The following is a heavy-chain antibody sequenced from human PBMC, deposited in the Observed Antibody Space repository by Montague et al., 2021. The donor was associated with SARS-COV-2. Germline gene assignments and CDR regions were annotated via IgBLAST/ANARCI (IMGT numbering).Heavy chain of an antibody. D-gene: IGHD2-21*02. CDR2: IYWDDDR. CDR1: GFSLADNGVG. CDR3: AHFAVMTGIPAKEGFDV. V-gene: IGHV2-5*02. Sequence: PALVKPTQTLTLTCTLSGFSLADNGVGMGWIRQPPEKALEWLALIYWDDDRRYRPSLKSRLTITQDTSQNQVVLTMTNMSPLDTGTYFCAHFAVMTGIPAKEGFDVWGQGTLVTVSS. J-gene: IGHJ3*01.